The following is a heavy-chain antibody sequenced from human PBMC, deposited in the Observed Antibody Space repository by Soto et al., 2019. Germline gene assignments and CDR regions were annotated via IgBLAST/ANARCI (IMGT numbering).Heavy chain of an antibody. CDR3: ARDGGANYYAIDY. J-gene: IGHJ4*02. Sequence: EVQLVESGGDLVQPGGSLRLSCAASGFTFSSYSMNWVRQAPGKGLEWISYVSSTSSAIYYADSVEGRFTISRDNAKNSLYLQMNSLRDEDTAIYYCARDGGANYYAIDYWGRGTLVTVSS. D-gene: IGHD1-26*01. CDR1: GFTFSSYS. CDR2: VSSTSSAI. V-gene: IGHV3-48*02.